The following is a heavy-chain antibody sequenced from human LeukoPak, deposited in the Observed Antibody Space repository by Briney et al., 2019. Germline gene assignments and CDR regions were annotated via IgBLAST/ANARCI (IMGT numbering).Heavy chain of an antibody. J-gene: IGHJ3*02. V-gene: IGHV4-34*01. CDR2: INHSGST. Sequence: SETLSLTCAVYGGSFSGYYWSWIRQPPGKGLEWIGEINHSGSTNYNPSLKSRVTISVDTSKNQFSLKLSSVTAADTAVYYCARARSSGYYSRSGAFDIWGQGTMVTVSS. CDR3: ARARSSGYYSRSGAFDI. CDR1: GGSFSGYY. D-gene: IGHD3-22*01.